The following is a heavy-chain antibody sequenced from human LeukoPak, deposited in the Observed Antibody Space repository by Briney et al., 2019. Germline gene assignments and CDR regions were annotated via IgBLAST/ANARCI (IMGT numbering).Heavy chain of an antibody. D-gene: IGHD1-26*01. CDR3: ASYLVGATYYFDY. Sequence: ASVKVSCKASGGTFSSYANSRVRQAPGQGLEWMGGIIPIFGTANYAQKFQGRVTITADESTSTAYMELSSLRSEDTAVYYCASYLVGATYYFDYWGQGTLVTVSS. V-gene: IGHV1-69*13. J-gene: IGHJ4*02. CDR2: IIPIFGTA. CDR1: GGTFSSYA.